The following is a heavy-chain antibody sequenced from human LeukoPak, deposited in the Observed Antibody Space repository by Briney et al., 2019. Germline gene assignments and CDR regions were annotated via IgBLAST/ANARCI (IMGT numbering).Heavy chain of an antibody. J-gene: IGHJ4*02. CDR2: IRADAVTT. V-gene: IGHV3-23*01. Sequence: GGSLRLSCAASGFTFSRYWMSWVRQAPGKGLEWVSGIRADAVTTYYADSVKGRFIISRDNSKNTAYLQMNSLSAEDAAVYYCVKDDGWVQYANWGQGTLVTVS. CDR1: GFTFSRYW. CDR3: VKDDGWVQYAN. D-gene: IGHD5-24*01.